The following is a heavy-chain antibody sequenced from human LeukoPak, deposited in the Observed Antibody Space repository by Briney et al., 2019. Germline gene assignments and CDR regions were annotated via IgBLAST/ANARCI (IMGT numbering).Heavy chain of an antibody. V-gene: IGHV3-7*01. Sequence: GGSLRLSCVASGFTFSSYWMSWVRQAPGKGLEWVANIKQDGSEKYYVDSVKGRFTISRDNAKNSLYLQMNSLRAEDTAVYYCARVVTMVRGVKNWFDPWGQGTLVTASS. D-gene: IGHD3-10*01. CDR3: ARVVTMVRGVKNWFDP. CDR2: IKQDGSEK. J-gene: IGHJ5*02. CDR1: GFTFSSYW.